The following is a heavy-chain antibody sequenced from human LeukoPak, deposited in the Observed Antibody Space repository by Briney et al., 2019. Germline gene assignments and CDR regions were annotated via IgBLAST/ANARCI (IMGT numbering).Heavy chain of an antibody. Sequence: SETLSLTCTVSGGSISSSSYYWGWIRQPPGKGLEWIGSIYYSGSTYYNPSLKSRVTISVDTSKNQFSLKLSSVTAADTAVYYCARAVVWFGELLFYLDYWGQGTLVTVSS. D-gene: IGHD3-10*01. CDR1: GGSISSSSYY. CDR3: ARAVVWFGELLFYLDY. V-gene: IGHV4-39*07. J-gene: IGHJ4*02. CDR2: IYYSGST.